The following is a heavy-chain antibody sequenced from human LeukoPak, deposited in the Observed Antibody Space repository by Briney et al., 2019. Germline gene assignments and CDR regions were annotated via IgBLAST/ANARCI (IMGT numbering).Heavy chain of an antibody. J-gene: IGHJ4*02. V-gene: IGHV3-74*01. CDR2: INSDGKST. D-gene: IGHD1-26*01. CDR3: ASSDPYSGIFDY. CDR1: GFTFSSYW. Sequence: GGSLRLSCAASGFTFSSYWMHWVRQAPGKELVGFLRINSDGKSTRYAVSVKGRFTICRDNAKNTLSLQMNSLRAEDTGVYYCASSDPYSGIFDYWGQGTLASVPS.